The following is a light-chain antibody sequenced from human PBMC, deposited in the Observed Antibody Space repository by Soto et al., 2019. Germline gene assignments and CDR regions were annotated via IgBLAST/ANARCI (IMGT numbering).Light chain of an antibody. CDR3: QQRSNWPPYT. J-gene: IGKJ2*01. CDR1: QSVSSY. CDR2: DAS. Sequence: EIVLTQSPATLSLSPGERATLSCRASQSVSSYLAWYQQKPGQAPRLLIYDASNRATGIPARFSGSGSGTDFTRTISSLEPEDFAVYYCQQRSNWPPYTFGQGTKLETK. V-gene: IGKV3-11*01.